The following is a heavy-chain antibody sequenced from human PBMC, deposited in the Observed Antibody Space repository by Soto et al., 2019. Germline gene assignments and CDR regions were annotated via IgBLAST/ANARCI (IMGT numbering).Heavy chain of an antibody. CDR1: GFTFSSYW. Sequence: EVQLVESGGGLVQPGGSLRLSCAASGFTFSSYWMHWVRQAPGEGLVWLSRINGDGSGTNYADAVKGGFTISRDNAKNTLYVHTNSPGADDTVAYDCARGGLGGNWFYPWGQGTLVTVSS. V-gene: IGHV3-74*01. J-gene: IGHJ5*02. D-gene: IGHD3-16*01. CDR3: ARGGLGGNWFYP. CDR2: INGDGSGT.